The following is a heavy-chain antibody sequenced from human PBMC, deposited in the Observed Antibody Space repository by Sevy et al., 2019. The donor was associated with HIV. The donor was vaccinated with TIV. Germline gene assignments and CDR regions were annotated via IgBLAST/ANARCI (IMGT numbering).Heavy chain of an antibody. D-gene: IGHD1-7*01. CDR1: GFIFGDHG. CDR3: AKVPSSGWNYLLDY. J-gene: IGHJ4*02. V-gene: IGHV3-30*02. CDR2: IRLDGSDR. Sequence: GSLRLSCAASGFIFGDHGMHWVRQAPGKGLEWVAFIRLDGSDRYYADSVKGRFTISRDNSKNTLYLQMNSLRAEDTAVYYCAKVPSSGWNYLLDYWGLGILVTVSS.